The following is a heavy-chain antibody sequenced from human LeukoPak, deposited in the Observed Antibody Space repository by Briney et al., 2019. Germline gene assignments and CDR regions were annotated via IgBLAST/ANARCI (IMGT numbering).Heavy chain of an antibody. CDR1: GFTFSSYA. CDR3: ARVGGSYLHYFFDY. J-gene: IGHJ4*02. Sequence: GRSLRLSCAASGFTFSSYAMHWVRQAPGKGLEWVAVISYDGSNKYYADSVKGRLTISRDNSKNTLYLQMDSLRAEDTAVYYCARVGGSYLHYFFDYWGQGTLVTVSS. CDR2: ISYDGSNK. D-gene: IGHD1-26*01. V-gene: IGHV3-30*04.